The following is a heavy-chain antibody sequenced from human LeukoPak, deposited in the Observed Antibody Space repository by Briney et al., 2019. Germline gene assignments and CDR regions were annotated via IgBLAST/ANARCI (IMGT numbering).Heavy chain of an antibody. V-gene: IGHV1-2*04. CDR2: INPNSGGT. CDR3: ARDPYYGSGSYYYVY. Sequence: GASVKVSCKASGYTFTSYYMHWVRQAPGQGLEWMGWINPNSGGTNYAQKFQGWVTMTRDTSISTAYMELSRLRSDDTAVYYCARDPYYGSGSYYYVYWGQGTLVTVSS. J-gene: IGHJ4*02. D-gene: IGHD3-10*01. CDR1: GYTFTSYY.